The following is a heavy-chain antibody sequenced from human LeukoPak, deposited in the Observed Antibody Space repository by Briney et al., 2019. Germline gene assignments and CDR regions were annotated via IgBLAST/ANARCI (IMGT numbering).Heavy chain of an antibody. Sequence: GGSLRLSCAASGFTVSSNYMSWVRRAPGKGLEWVSVIYSGGSTYYADSVKGRFTISRDNSKNTLCLQMNSLRAEDTAVYYCARSTLWFGADYWGQGTLVTVSS. V-gene: IGHV3-53*01. D-gene: IGHD3-10*01. CDR1: GFTVSSNY. J-gene: IGHJ4*02. CDR3: ARSTLWFGADY. CDR2: IYSGGST.